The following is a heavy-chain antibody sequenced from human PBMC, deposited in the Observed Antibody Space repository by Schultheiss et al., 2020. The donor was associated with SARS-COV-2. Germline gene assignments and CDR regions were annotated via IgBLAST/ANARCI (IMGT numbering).Heavy chain of an antibody. D-gene: IGHD1-7*01. CDR2: IYYSGST. V-gene: IGHV4-39*01. CDR1: GGSISSSSYY. Sequence: SETLSLTCTVSGGSISSSSYYWGWIRQPPGKGLEWIGSIYYSGSTYYNPSLKSRVIISVDTSKNQFSLKLSSVTAADTAVYYCARRLNWNYAYFDYWGQGTLVTVSS. J-gene: IGHJ4*02. CDR3: ARRLNWNYAYFDY.